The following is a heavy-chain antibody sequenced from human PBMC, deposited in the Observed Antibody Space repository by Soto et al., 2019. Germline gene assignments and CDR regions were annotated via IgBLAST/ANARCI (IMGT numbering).Heavy chain of an antibody. V-gene: IGHV4-59*01. J-gene: IGHJ5*02. CDR2: IYYSGST. CDR1: GGSIGSYY. D-gene: IGHD2-15*01. Sequence: PSETLSLTCTVSGGSIGSYYWSWIRQPPGKGLEWIGYIYYSGSTNYNPSLKSRVTISVDTSKNQFSLKLSSVTAADTAVYYCARTLGDCSGGSCYKNWFDPWGQGTLVTVSS. CDR3: ARTLGDCSGGSCYKNWFDP.